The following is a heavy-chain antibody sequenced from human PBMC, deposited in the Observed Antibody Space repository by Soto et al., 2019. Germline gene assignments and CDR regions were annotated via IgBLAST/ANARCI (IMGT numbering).Heavy chain of an antibody. Sequence: EVQLVESGGGLVRPGRSLRLSCAASGFTFDDYAMHWVRQAPGKGLEWVAGISWNSGSIGYADSVKGRVSISRDNAKNSLYLQMNSLRPEDTDFYYCVKDSTISAAGWFDPWGQGTLVTVSS. V-gene: IGHV3-9*01. CDR2: ISWNSGSI. J-gene: IGHJ5*02. CDR1: GFTFDDYA. D-gene: IGHD6-13*01. CDR3: VKDSTISAAGWFDP.